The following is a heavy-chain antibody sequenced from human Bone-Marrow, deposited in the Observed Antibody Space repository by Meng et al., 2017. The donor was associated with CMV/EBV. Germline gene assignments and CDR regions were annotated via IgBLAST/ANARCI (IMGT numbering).Heavy chain of an antibody. CDR3: AREVWLTQQDYGLDA. Sequence: GESLKISCVASGFTFSNHYMSWIRQAPGKGLEWISDISGTDSTIYYIDSVKGRFISSRDNAKNSLYLQMNSLRAEDTAVYYCAREVWLTQQDYGLDAWGQGTTVTVSS. CDR1: GFTFSNHY. V-gene: IGHV3-11*04. D-gene: IGHD5-12*01. CDR2: ISGTDSTI. J-gene: IGHJ6*02.